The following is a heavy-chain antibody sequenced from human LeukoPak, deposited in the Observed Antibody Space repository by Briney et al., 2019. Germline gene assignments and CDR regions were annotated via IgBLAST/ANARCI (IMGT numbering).Heavy chain of an antibody. CDR2: IWYDGSNK. Sequence: GRSLRLSCAASGFTFSSYGMHWVRQAPGKGLEWVAVIWYDGSNKYYADSVKGRFTISRDNSKNTLYLQMNSLRAEDTAVYYCAKAGDYYYYYIDVWGKGTTVTVSS. CDR1: GFTFSSYG. CDR3: AKAGDYYYYYIDV. J-gene: IGHJ6*03. D-gene: IGHD1-14*01. V-gene: IGHV3-33*06.